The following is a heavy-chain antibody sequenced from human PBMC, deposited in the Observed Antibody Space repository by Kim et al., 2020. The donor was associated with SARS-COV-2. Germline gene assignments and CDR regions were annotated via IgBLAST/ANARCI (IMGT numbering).Heavy chain of an antibody. CDR3: AKEPPNLVQGVTTPGWYFDL. CDR2: ISWNSGSI. J-gene: IGHJ2*01. Sequence: GGSLRLSCAASGFTFDDYAMHWVRQAPGKGLEWVSGISWNSGSIGYADSVKGRFTISRDNAKNSLYLQMNSLRAEDTALYYCAKEPPNLVQGVTTPGWYFDLWGRGTLVTVSS. D-gene: IGHD3-10*01. V-gene: IGHV3-9*01. CDR1: GFTFDDYA.